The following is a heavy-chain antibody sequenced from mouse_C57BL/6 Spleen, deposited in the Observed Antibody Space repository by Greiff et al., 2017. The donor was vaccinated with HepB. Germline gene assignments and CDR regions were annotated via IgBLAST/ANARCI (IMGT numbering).Heavy chain of an antibody. CDR2: IYPGDGDT. Sequence: QVQLQQSGPELVKPGASVKISCKASGYAFSSSWMNWVKQRPGKGLEWIGRIYPGDGDTNYNGKFKGKATLTADKSSSTAYMQLSSLTSEDSAVYFCARWKGDSSGPFAYWGQVTLVTVSA. J-gene: IGHJ3*01. V-gene: IGHV1-82*01. CDR1: GYAFSSSW. D-gene: IGHD3-2*02. CDR3: ARWKGDSSGPFAY.